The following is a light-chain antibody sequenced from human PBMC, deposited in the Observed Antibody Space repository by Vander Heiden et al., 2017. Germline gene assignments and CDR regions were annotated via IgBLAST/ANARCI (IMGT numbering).Light chain of an antibody. CDR1: SSNIGENF. J-gene: IGLJ2*01. V-gene: IGLV1-51*01. CDR3: GTWDSSLNAVV. CDR2: DNN. Sequence: SVLTQPPSVSAAPGQKVTISCAGSSSNIGENFLSWDQQPPGTAPKLLLRDNNKGPSRIPERFSCSKSCTSATLGITGLQTGDEADYYCGTWDSSLNAVVFGGGTKLTVL.